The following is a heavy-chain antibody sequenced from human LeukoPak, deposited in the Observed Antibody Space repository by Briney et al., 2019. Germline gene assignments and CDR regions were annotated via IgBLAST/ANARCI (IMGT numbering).Heavy chain of an antibody. D-gene: IGHD3-10*01. CDR2: IKQDGSEK. J-gene: IGHJ4*02. CDR1: GFTFSSYW. V-gene: IGHV3-7*01. Sequence: GGSLRLSCAASGFTFSSYWMSWVRQAPGKGLEWVANIKQDGSEKYYVDSVKGRFTISRDNAKNSLYLQMNSLRAEDTAVYYCARLLWFGELSLDYWGQGTLVTVSS. CDR3: ARLLWFGELSLDY.